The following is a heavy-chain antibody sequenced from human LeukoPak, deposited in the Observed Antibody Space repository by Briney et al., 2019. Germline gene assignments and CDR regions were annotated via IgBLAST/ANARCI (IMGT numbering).Heavy chain of an antibody. J-gene: IGHJ6*02. D-gene: IGHD2-2*01. CDR1: GYTFTSYG. CDR3: ARDDTDIVVVPALRYYGMDV. V-gene: IGHV1-18*01. CDR2: ISAYNGNT. Sequence: GASVKVSCKASGYTFTSYGISWVRQAPGQGLEWMGWISAYNGNTNYAQKLQGRVTMTTDTSTSTAYMELRSLRSDDTAVYYCARDDTDIVVVPALRYYGMDVWGQGTTVTVFS.